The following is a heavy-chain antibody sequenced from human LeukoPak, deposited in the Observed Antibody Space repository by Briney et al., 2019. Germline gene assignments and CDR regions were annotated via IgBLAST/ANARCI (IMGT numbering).Heavy chain of an antibody. CDR2: IYYSDST. CDR1: GGSISSGGYS. CDR3: ASQSGGYAN. Sequence: PSETLSLTCAVSGGSISSGGYSWSWIRQSPGKGLEWIGYIYYSDSTYYNPSLKSRVTISVYTSKNQFSLKLSSVTAADTAVYYCASQSGGYANWGEGTLVTVSS. D-gene: IGHD2-2*01. V-gene: IGHV4-30-4*07. J-gene: IGHJ4*02.